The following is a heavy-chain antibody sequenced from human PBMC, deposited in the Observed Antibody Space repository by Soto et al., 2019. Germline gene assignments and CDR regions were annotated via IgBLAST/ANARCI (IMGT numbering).Heavy chain of an antibody. D-gene: IGHD6-25*01. V-gene: IGHV4-59*01. J-gene: IGHJ4*02. CDR1: GGSISNYY. CDR2: IFSDRTT. Sequence: SETLSLTCTVSGGSISNYYWNWIRQHPGKGLEWIGYIFSDRTTIYNPSLESRLTISLDTSKTQVSLKLTSVTAADTAVYYCARVSGYYVSKGLVHDFWGQGTLVTVSS. CDR3: ARVSGYYVSKGLVHDF.